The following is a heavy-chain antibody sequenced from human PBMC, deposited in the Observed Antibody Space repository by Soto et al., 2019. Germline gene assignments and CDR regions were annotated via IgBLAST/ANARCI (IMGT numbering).Heavy chain of an antibody. Sequence: QVQLVQSGAEVKKPGASVKVSCKASGYTFTSYGISSVRQAPGQGLEWMGWISAYNGNTNYAQKLQGRVTMTTDTSTSTAYTELRSLRSYDTAVYYCARVGIAAAGYYYYGMDVWGQGTTVTVSS. CDR1: GYTFTSYG. CDR2: ISAYNGNT. D-gene: IGHD6-13*01. CDR3: ARVGIAAAGYYYYGMDV. J-gene: IGHJ6*02. V-gene: IGHV1-18*04.